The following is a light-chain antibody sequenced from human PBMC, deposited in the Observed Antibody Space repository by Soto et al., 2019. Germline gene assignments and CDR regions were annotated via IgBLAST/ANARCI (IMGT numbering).Light chain of an antibody. J-gene: IGLJ1*01. V-gene: IGLV2-23*01. Sequence: LHKPASVTGSPGQPITITCTGTSSDVGTYNLVSWYQQHPGDAPRLMIYEGNKRPSAVSNRFSGSESRITASLTISGLQAEDEGDFYCCSYAGGGIYVFGTGTKVTV. CDR3: CSYAGGGIYV. CDR1: SSDVGTYNL. CDR2: EGN.